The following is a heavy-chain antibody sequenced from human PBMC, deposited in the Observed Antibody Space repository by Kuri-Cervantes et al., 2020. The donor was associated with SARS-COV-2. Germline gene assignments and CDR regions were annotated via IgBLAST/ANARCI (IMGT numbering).Heavy chain of an antibody. CDR1: GYSISSGYY. CDR3: ARDRRGVTTGQYYYYYYYMDV. V-gene: IGHV4-38-2*02. Sequence: ESLKISCAVSGYSISSGYYWGWIRQPPGKGLEWIGSIYHSGSTYYNPSLKGRVTISVDTSKNQFSLKLSSVTAADTAVYYCARDRRGVTTGQYYYYYYYMDVWGKGTTVTVSS. D-gene: IGHD4-17*01. J-gene: IGHJ6*03. CDR2: IYHSGST.